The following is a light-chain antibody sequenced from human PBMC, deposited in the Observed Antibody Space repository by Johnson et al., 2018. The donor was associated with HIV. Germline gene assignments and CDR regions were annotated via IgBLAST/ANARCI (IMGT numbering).Light chain of an antibody. V-gene: IGLV1-51*01. CDR2: DNN. CDR1: SSNIGNNY. CDR3: GTWETSLRTGF. J-gene: IGLJ1*01. Sequence: QSVLTQPPSVSAAPGQKVTISCSGSSSNIGNNYVSWYQQLPGTAPKLIIYDNNKRPSGVPDRFSGSKSGTSATLAITGPQPGDESDYYCGTWETSLRTGFFGTGTKVTVL.